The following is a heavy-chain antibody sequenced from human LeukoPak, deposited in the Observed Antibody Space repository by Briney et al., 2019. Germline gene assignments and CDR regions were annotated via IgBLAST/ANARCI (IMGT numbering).Heavy chain of an antibody. CDR2: INPNNGGT. J-gene: IGHJ4*02. CDR3: ARAYSSGSLDY. D-gene: IGHD6-19*01. Sequence: ASVKVSCKASGYTFTDYYMHWVRQAPGQGLEWMGRINPNNGGTNYAQKFQGWVTMTRDTSISTAYMELSRLRSDDTAVYYCARAYSSGSLDYWGQGTLVTVSS. V-gene: IGHV1-2*04. CDR1: GYTFTDYY.